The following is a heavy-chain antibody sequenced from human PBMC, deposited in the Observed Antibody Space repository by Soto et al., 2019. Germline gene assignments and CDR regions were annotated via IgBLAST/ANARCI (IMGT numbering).Heavy chain of an antibody. CDR2: TRNKANSFTT. V-gene: IGHV3-72*01. D-gene: IGHD3-10*01. CDR3: ARVGAYFGEFDYFDY. CDR1: GFTFSDHY. Sequence: GGSLRLSCAASGFTFSDHYMDWVRQAPGKGLEWVGRTRNKANSFTTEYAASVKGRFTIFRDDSKNSLYLQMSSLRTEDTAVYYCARVGAYFGEFDYFDYWGQGALVTVSS. J-gene: IGHJ4*02.